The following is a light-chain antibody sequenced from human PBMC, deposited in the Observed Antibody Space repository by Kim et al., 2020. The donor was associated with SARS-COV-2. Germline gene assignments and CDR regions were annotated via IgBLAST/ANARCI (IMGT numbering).Light chain of an antibody. CDR3: KQYYSTPLT. CDR1: QSVLYSSNNKNY. CDR2: WAS. Sequence: DIVMTQSPDSLAVSLGERATINCKSSQSVLYSSNNKNYLAWYQQKPGQPPKLLIYWASTRESGVPDRFSGSGSGTDFTLTISSLQAEDVAVYYCKQYYSTPLTFGGENKVGIK. J-gene: IGKJ4*01. V-gene: IGKV4-1*01.